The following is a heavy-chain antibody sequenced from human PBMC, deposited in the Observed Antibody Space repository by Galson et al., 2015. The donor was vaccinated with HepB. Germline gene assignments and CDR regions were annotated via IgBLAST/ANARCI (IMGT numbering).Heavy chain of an antibody. CDR1: GFTFSSFW. CDR2: IKQDGSDK. D-gene: IGHD4-11*01. CDR3: AKTYSPFDY. V-gene: IGHV3-7*01. J-gene: IGHJ4*02. Sequence: SLRLSCAASGFTFSSFWMTWVRQAPGKGLEWGANIKQDGSDKNYADSVRGRVTISRDNDKNSLYLQMNSLRVEDTAIYYCAKTYSPFDYWGQGTLVTVSS.